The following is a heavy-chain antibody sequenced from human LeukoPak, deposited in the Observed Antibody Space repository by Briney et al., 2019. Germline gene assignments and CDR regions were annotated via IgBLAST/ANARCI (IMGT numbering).Heavy chain of an antibody. CDR3: ARARAVAGTMNY. D-gene: IGHD6-19*01. V-gene: IGHV4-34*01. J-gene: IGHJ4*02. CDR1: GGSFSDYY. Sequence: SETLSLTCAVYGGSFSDYYWSWIRQPPGKGLEWIGEINHSGSTNYNPSLKSRVTISVDTSKNQFSLKLSSVTAADTAVYYCARARAVAGTMNYWGQGTLVTVSS. CDR2: INHSGST.